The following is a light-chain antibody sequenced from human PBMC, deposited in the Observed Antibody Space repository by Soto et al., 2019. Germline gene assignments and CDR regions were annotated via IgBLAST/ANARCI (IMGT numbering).Light chain of an antibody. CDR3: QQYGSSGT. Sequence: EIVLTQSPGTLSLSPGERATLSCRASQRVSNNYFAWYQQKPGQAPRLLICGASNRATGIPDRFSGSGSGKDCTLTISRLEPEDFAVYYCQQYGSSGTFGQGTKVEIK. CDR2: GAS. J-gene: IGKJ1*01. CDR1: QRVSNNY. V-gene: IGKV3-20*01.